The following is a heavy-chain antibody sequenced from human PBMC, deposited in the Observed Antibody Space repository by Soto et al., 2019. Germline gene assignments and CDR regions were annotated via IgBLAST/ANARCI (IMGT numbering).Heavy chain of an antibody. V-gene: IGHV4-31*03. CDR1: GGSISGGVYY. CDR2: IYYSGST. J-gene: IGHJ4*02. CDR3: ERGYGRADFDF. D-gene: IGHD1-1*01. Sequence: QVQLQESGPGLVKPSQTLSLTCSVSGGSISGGVYYWSWIRQHPGKGLEWIGYIYYSGSTYYNPSRTSRLTLSVDTSKNQFSLKLSSVTAAEKAVYYSERGYGRADFDFWGQGTLVTVSS.